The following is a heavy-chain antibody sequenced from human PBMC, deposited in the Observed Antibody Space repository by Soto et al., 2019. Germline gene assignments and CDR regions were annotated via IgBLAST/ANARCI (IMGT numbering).Heavy chain of an antibody. V-gene: IGHV1-69*12. D-gene: IGHD2-2*01. Sequence: QVQVVQSGAEVKKPGSSVKVSCKASGGTFSSSAISWVRQAPGQGLEWMGGIIPMFGTANYAQKFQDRVTITADESTRTAYMELSSLRSKDPAVYYCARLLSNCPTASCHPRWVDPWGQGTLVTVSS. J-gene: IGHJ5*02. CDR1: GGTFSSSA. CDR2: IIPMFGTA. CDR3: ARLLSNCPTASCHPRWVDP.